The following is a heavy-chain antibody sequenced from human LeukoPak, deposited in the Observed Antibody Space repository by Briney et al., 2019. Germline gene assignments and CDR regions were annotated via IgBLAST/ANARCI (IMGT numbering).Heavy chain of an antibody. D-gene: IGHD3-22*01. Sequence: GGSLRLSCAASGFTFSSYGMHWVRQAPGKGLEWVAFIRYDGNNKYYTDSVKGRFTISRDNAKNSLYLQMNSLRAEDTAVYYCASRLYYYDSLEGYHFDYWGQGTLVTVSS. CDR3: ASRLYYYDSLEGYHFDY. J-gene: IGHJ4*02. V-gene: IGHV3-30*02. CDR1: GFTFSSYG. CDR2: IRYDGNNK.